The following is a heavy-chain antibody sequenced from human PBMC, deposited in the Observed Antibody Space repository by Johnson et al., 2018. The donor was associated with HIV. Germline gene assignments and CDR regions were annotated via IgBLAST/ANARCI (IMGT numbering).Heavy chain of an antibody. CDR3: ARGRPNYYDSSGRYVPVAFDI. J-gene: IGHJ3*02. CDR1: GFTVSSNY. Sequence: VQLVESGGGLIQPGGSLRLSCAASGFTVSSNYMSWVRQAPGKGLEWVSVIYSGGSTYYADSVKGRFTISRDNSKNTLYLQMNSLRAEDTAVHYCARGRPNYYDSSGRYVPVAFDIWGQGTMVTVSS. V-gene: IGHV3-53*01. D-gene: IGHD3-22*01. CDR2: IYSGGST.